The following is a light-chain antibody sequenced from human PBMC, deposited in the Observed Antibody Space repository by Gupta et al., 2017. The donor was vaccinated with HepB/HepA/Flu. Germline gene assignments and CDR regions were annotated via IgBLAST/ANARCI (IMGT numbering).Light chain of an antibody. Sequence: DIVMTQSKLSLPVTPGEPASIACGSRERPLHSNGHNYLNRYLLGPGQCPQLLIYLGSNRASGMLGRNSDSGSGTYFTLDISRVVTEDVGVYCCFVTRQNPLTYGGGTRVEIK. CDR2: LGS. J-gene: IGKJ4*01. CDR3: FVTRQNPLT. V-gene: IGKV2-28*01. CDR1: ERPLHSNGHNY.